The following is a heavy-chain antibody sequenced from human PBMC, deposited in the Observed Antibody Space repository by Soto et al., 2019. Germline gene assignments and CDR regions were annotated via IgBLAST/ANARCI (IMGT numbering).Heavy chain of an antibody. CDR1: GGTFGSYA. V-gene: IGHV1-69*01. CDR3: ARDWGLNCSDP. CDR2: ISPNFGNA. J-gene: IGHJ5*02. D-gene: IGHD3-16*01. Sequence: QVQLVQSGAEVKKPGASVKVSCKASGGTFGSYAISWVRQAPGQGLEWMGWISPNFGNANYAQKIQGRVTITADASTSTAYMELSSVSSEDKAVAYGARDWGLNCSDPWGQGTLVTVSS.